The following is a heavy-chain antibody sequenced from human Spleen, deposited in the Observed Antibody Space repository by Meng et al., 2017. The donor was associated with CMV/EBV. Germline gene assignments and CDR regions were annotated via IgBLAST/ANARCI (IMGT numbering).Heavy chain of an antibody. CDR2: IYSGGSST. J-gene: IGHJ4*02. CDR1: GFTFSNYA. CDR3: ARTMVVTRVFDY. V-gene: IGHV3-23*03. Sequence: GGSLRLSCAGSGFTFSNYAMSWVRQAPGKGLKWVSVIYSGGSSTYYADSVKGRFTISRDNSKNTLFLQMSSLRAEDTAVYYCARTMVVTRVFDYWGQATLVTVSS. D-gene: IGHD4-23*01.